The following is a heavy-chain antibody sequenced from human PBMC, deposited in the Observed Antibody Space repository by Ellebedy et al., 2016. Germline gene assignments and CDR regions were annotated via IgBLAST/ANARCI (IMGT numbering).Heavy chain of an antibody. V-gene: IGHV3-23*01. CDR1: GFTFSSYV. Sequence: GESLKISXAASGFTFSSYVMSWVRQAPGGGLKWVSGISRSGDSTYYADSVKGRFTISRDNRKNTLYLQMNSLRAEDTAVYYCAKDRDDDGDYVFDSWGQGTLVTVSS. D-gene: IGHD4-17*01. CDR2: ISRSGDST. CDR3: AKDRDDDGDYVFDS. J-gene: IGHJ4*02.